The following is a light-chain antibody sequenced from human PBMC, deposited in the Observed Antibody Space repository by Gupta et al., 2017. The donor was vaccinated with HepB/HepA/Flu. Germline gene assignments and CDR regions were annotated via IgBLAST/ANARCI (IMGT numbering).Light chain of an antibody. V-gene: IGKV1-12*01. CDR1: QGLSG. CDR2: AAS. J-gene: IGKJ4*01. CDR3: QQAKSFPLT. Sequence: DIQLTQSPSSVSASVGDRVTITCRASQGLSGLAWYQQRPGKAPKLLINAASTLQSGVPSRFSGSGSGTDFTLTISSLQPEDSATYYCQQAKSFPLTFGGGTKVEMK.